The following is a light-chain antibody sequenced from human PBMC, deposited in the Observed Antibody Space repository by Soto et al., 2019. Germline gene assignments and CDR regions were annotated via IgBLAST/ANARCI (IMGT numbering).Light chain of an antibody. CDR3: QQYNNWPGT. J-gene: IGKJ1*01. CDR1: QSVSSN. Sequence: EIVMTQSPATLSVSPGERATLSCRASQSVSSNLAWYQQKPGQAPRLLIYGASTRATGVPARFSGSGSGTEITLTSSILQSEDFAVYCCQQYNNWPGTFGQGTKVEIK. CDR2: GAS. V-gene: IGKV3-15*01.